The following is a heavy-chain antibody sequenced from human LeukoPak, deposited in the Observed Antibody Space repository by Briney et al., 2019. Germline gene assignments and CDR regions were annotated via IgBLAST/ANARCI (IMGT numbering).Heavy chain of an antibody. CDR2: IKSKTDVGTI. D-gene: IGHD1-7*01. CDR1: GFTFSSYS. Sequence: GGSLRLSCAASGFTFSSYSMNWVRQAPGKGLEWVGRIKSKTDVGTIDYAAPVKGRFTISRDDSKNTLSLQMNSLKIEDTAVYYCTAGTGTPDFDYWGQGTLVTVSS. V-gene: IGHV3-15*01. J-gene: IGHJ4*02. CDR3: TAGTGTPDFDY.